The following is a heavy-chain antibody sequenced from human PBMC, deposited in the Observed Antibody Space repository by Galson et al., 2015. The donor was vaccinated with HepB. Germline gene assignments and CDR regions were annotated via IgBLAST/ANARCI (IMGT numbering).Heavy chain of an antibody. D-gene: IGHD6-19*01. CDR2: IKPDGGEV. CDR3: ARWGYSSGAYYVDY. J-gene: IGHJ4*02. CDR1: GFTFSSYW. Sequence: SLRLSCAPSGFTFSSYWMTWVRQAPGKGLEWLTNIKPDGGEVYYVDSVKGRFTISRDNARNLLYPQMDSLRAEDTAVYHCARWGYSSGAYYVDYWGQGTVVTVSS. V-gene: IGHV3-7*05.